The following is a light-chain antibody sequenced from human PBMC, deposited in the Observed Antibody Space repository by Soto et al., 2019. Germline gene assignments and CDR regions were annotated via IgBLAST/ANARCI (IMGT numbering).Light chain of an antibody. CDR3: QQYGASPLT. J-gene: IGKJ4*01. Sequence: EIVLTQSPGTLSLSPGDRATLSCRASQSVYNNHLAWYQQTPGQAPRLLIYGASSRATGVPDRFSGSGSGTVFTLTIRRLEPEDFAVFYCQQYGASPLTFGGGTKVEIK. V-gene: IGKV3-20*01. CDR2: GAS. CDR1: QSVYNNH.